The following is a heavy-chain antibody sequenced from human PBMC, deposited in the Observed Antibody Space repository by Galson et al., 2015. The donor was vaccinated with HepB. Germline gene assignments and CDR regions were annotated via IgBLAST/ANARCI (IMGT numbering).Heavy chain of an antibody. D-gene: IGHD6-13*01. CDR3: TRLGDLSGYSSR. CDR1: GFTFSGSA. Sequence: SLRLSCAASGFTFSGSAMHWVRQASGKGLEWVGRIGSKAHSYATAYTASVKGRFTISRDDSKNTAYPQMNSLKTEDTAVYYCTRLGDLSGYSSRWGQGTLVTVSS. CDR2: IGSKAHSYAT. V-gene: IGHV3-73*01. J-gene: IGHJ4*02.